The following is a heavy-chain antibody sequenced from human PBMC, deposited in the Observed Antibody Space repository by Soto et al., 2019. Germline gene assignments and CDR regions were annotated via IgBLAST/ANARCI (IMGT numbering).Heavy chain of an antibody. D-gene: IGHD3-22*01. V-gene: IGHV3-74*01. Sequence: PGGSLRLSCVACEFTFSKYWMHWVRQAPGKGLVWVSRINMDGTKTAYADSVKGRFTVSRDNANNTLYLQMNSLGVEDTAVYYCARDYYYDSRSSSVNWFDPWGQGTLVTVSS. CDR1: EFTFSKYW. CDR2: INMDGTKT. CDR3: ARDYYYDSRSSSVNWFDP. J-gene: IGHJ5*02.